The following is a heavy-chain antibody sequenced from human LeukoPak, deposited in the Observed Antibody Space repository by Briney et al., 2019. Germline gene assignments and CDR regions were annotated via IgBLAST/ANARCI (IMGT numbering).Heavy chain of an antibody. Sequence: GGSLRLSCAASGFTFSNYWMSWVRQAQGKGLEWVANINQDGSEKHYVDSVKGRLTISRDNAQNSLSLQINSLRAEDTAVYYCAGSYRGPSAFDIWGQGTMVSVSS. D-gene: IGHD3-10*01. V-gene: IGHV3-7*01. J-gene: IGHJ3*02. CDR1: GFTFSNYW. CDR3: AGSYRGPSAFDI. CDR2: INQDGSEK.